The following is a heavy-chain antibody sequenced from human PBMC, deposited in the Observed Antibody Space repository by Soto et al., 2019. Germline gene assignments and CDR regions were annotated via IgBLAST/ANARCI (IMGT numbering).Heavy chain of an antibody. CDR1: GVSLTSGTYY. J-gene: IGHJ4*02. CDR2: IFYSGST. CDR3: ATTEDYFDY. Sequence: QVQLQESGPGLVKPSQTLALTCTVSGVSLTSGTYYWSWIRQHPGKGLEWIGYIFYSGSTDYNPSLKGRVNISGDTSKNQYSLKLNSVPAADTAVDFCATTEDYFDYWGQGTLVTVSS. V-gene: IGHV4-31*03.